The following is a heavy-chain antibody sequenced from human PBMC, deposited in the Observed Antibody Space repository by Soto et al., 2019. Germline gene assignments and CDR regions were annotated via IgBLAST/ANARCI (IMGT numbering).Heavy chain of an antibody. Sequence: ASVKVSCKASGYTFTGYDLHWVRQAPGQGLEWMGWISPYSGGTNYAQKFQGRVTMTRDTSISTAYMELSSLRSDDTAFYYCSRVRVEHWYDACDLCGQRTLGTGS. CDR1: GYTFTGYD. CDR3: SRVRVEHWYDACDL. V-gene: IGHV1-2*02. J-gene: IGHJ3*01. CDR2: ISPYSGGT. D-gene: IGHD2-8*02.